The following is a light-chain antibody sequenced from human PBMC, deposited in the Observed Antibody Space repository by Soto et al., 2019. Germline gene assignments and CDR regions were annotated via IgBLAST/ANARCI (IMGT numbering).Light chain of an antibody. CDR2: DVS. J-gene: IGLJ2*01. Sequence: QSALTQPASVSGSPGQSITISCTGTSSDVGGYNYVSWYQHHPGKAPKLIIYDVSNRPSGISNRFSGSKSGNTASLTISGLQAEDEADYYCTSYTSSSTVNFGGGTKVTVL. CDR1: SSDVGGYNY. V-gene: IGLV2-14*03. CDR3: TSYTSSSTVN.